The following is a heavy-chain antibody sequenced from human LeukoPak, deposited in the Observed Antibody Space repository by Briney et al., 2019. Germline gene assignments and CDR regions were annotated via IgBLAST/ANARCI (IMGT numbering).Heavy chain of an antibody. CDR1: GFTVSNNF. CDR3: AKGDCSSTSCPPDYYYYYYMDV. Sequence: GGSLRLSCVVSGFTVSNNFMTWVRQAPGKGLEWVSLIYSGGNIYYADSVKGRFTISRDGSKNTLYLQMNSLRAEDTAVYYCAKGDCSSTSCPPDYYYYYYMDVWGKGTTVTVSS. CDR2: IYSGGNI. V-gene: IGHV3-66*01. D-gene: IGHD2-2*01. J-gene: IGHJ6*03.